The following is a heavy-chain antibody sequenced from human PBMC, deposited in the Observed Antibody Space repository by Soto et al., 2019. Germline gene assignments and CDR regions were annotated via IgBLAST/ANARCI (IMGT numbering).Heavy chain of an antibody. D-gene: IGHD3-22*01. CDR1: GFSLTTTGVA. CDR3: VYRRSAYYLQS. V-gene: IGHV2-5*02. J-gene: IGHJ5*02. Sequence: QITLKESGPTLVKPTQTLTLTCTFSGFSLTTTGVAVGWIRQFPGKAPECLALIYWDDDKVYSPSLRRRLTISNATSKKQVVLNVANLDPVDTATYYCVYRRSAYYLQSWGQGIFVAVSP. CDR2: IYWDDDK.